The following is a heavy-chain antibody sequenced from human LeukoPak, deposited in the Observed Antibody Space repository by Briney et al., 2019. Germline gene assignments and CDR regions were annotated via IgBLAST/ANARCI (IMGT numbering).Heavy chain of an antibody. Sequence: PSETLSLTCTVSGGSISSYYWSWIRQPPGKGLEWIGYICYSGSTNYNPSLKSRVTISVDTSKKQVSLKLSSVTAADSAVYYCARTNYGSGSTYGMDVWGQGTTVTVSS. CDR1: GGSISSYY. V-gene: IGHV4-59*01. CDR3: ARTNYGSGSTYGMDV. D-gene: IGHD3-10*01. J-gene: IGHJ6*02. CDR2: ICYSGST.